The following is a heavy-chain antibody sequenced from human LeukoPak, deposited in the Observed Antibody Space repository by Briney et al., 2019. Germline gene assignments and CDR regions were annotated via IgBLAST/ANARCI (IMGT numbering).Heavy chain of an antibody. Sequence: GGSLRLSCAASGFTFDDYAMHWVRQAPGKGLEWVSGISWNSGSIGYADSVKGRFTISRDNAKNSLYLQMNSLRAEDTALYYCAKDMYYYDSSGSAFDIWGQGTMVTVSS. D-gene: IGHD3-22*01. V-gene: IGHV3-9*01. CDR2: ISWNSGSI. CDR1: GFTFDDYA. CDR3: AKDMYYYDSSGSAFDI. J-gene: IGHJ3*02.